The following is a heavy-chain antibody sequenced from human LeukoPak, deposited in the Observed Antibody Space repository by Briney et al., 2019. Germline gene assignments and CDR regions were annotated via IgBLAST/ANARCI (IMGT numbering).Heavy chain of an antibody. V-gene: IGHV3-30-3*01. Sequence: PPGGSLRLSCAASGFTFSSYAMHWVRQAPGKGLEWVAVISYDGSNKYYADSVKGRFTISRDNSKNTLYLQMNSLRVEDTAVYYCARDPRNVGLAPWGQGTLVTVSS. CDR2: ISYDGSNK. D-gene: IGHD2-15*01. CDR3: ARDPRNVGLAP. CDR1: GFTFSSYA. J-gene: IGHJ5*02.